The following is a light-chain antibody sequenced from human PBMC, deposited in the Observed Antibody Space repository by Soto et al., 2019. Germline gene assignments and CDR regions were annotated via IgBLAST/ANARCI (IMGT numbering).Light chain of an antibody. J-gene: IGLJ2*01. CDR2: STK. CDR3: AAWDDSRSGPV. Sequence: QSVLTQPPSASGTPGQRVTISCSGSRSNIGTNYVYWYQHLPGKAPKLLIYSTKRRPSGVPDRFTGSKSGTSASLAISGLRSEDEADYYCAAWDDSRSGPVFGGGTKLTVL. V-gene: IGLV1-47*02. CDR1: RSNIGTNY.